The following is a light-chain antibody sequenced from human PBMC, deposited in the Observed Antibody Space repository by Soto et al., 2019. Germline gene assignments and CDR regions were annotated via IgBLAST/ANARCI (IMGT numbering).Light chain of an antibody. J-gene: IGLJ1*01. CDR2: DVS. Sequence: QSVLTQPASVSGSPGQSISIPCTGTSGDVGAYDYVSWYQQYPGKAPTLMIYDVSNRPSGVSGRFSGSKSGDTASLTISGLQAEDEADYYGCSYAGSSNYVFGTGTKVTVL. CDR3: CSYAGSSNYV. CDR1: SGDVGAYDY. V-gene: IGLV2-14*03.